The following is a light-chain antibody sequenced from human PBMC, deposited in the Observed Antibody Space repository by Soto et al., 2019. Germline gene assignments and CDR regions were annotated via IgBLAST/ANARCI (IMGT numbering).Light chain of an antibody. V-gene: IGKV3-11*01. CDR1: QSVRKY. CDR3: QQRNNWPPIT. J-gene: IGKJ5*01. Sequence: EIVLTQSPATLSLSPGERATLSCRASQSVRKYLAWYQQKAGQAPRLLIYDASNRATGIPARFSGSGSGTDFTLTISSLEPEDFAVHYCQQRNNWPPITFGLGTRLEIK. CDR2: DAS.